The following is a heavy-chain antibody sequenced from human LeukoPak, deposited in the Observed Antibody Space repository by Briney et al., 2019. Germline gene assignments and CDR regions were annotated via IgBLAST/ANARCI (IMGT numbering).Heavy chain of an antibody. J-gene: IGHJ3*02. V-gene: IGHV4-61*02. D-gene: IGHD3-22*01. Sequence: SQTLSLTCTVSGGSISSGSYYWSWIRQPAGKGLEWIGRIYTSGSTNYNPSLESRVTISVDTSKNQFSLKLSSVTAADTAVYYCARATYYYDSSGYWTLEFDFDIWGQGTMVTVSS. CDR3: ARATYYYDSSGYWTLEFDFDI. CDR1: GGSISSGSYY. CDR2: IYTSGST.